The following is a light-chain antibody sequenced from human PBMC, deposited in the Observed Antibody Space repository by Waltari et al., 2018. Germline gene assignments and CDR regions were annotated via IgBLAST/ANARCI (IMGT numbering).Light chain of an antibody. CDR1: SSDGGAYNY. Sequence: QSALTQPASVSGSPGQSTPIPCTGTSSDGGAYNYVSWYQQHPGKAPKLIIFDVSDRPSGVSSRFSGSKSGNTASLTISGLQAQDEADYYCSSYISSSTLELFGGGTSLTVL. V-gene: IGLV2-14*03. J-gene: IGLJ2*01. CDR3: SSYISSSTLEL. CDR2: DVS.